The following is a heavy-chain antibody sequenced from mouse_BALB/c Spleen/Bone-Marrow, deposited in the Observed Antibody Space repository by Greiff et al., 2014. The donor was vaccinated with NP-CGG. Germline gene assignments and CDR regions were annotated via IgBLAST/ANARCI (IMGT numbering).Heavy chain of an antibody. CDR3: ARYYYGSSYFDY. V-gene: IGHV14-3*02. CDR1: GFNIKKNF. Sequence: VTLKESGGGLVKPGGSLKLSCAASGFNIKKNFMNWVEQGPEKGLEWIGEIDPANGNTKYDPKFQGKATITADTSSNTAFLQLSSLTSEDTAVYYCARYYYGSSYFDYWGQGTTLTVSS. CDR2: IDPANGNT. J-gene: IGHJ2*01. D-gene: IGHD1-1*01.